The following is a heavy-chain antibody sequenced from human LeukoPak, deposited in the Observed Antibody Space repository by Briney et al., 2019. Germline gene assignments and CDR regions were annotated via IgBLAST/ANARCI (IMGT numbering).Heavy chain of an antibody. D-gene: IGHD2-15*01. CDR2: ISTSSNTI. V-gene: IGHV3-48*04. Sequence: PGGSLRLSCAASGFTFSSYSMNWVRQAPGKGLEWVSYISTSSNTIYYADSVKGRFTISRDNAKNSLYLQMNSLRAEDTAVYYCARVGGSWTFEYWGQGTLVTVSS. CDR1: GFTFSSYS. J-gene: IGHJ4*02. CDR3: ARVGGSWTFEY.